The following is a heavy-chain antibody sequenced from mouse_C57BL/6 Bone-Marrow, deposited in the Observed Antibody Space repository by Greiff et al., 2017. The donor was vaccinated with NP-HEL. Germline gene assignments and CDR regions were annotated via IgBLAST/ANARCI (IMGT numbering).Heavy chain of an antibody. J-gene: IGHJ3*01. CDR2: IYPGSGST. V-gene: IGHV1-55*01. Sequence: VQLQQPGAELVKPGASVKMSCKASGYTFTSYWITWVKQRPGQGLEWIGDIYPGSGSTNYNEKFKSKATLTVDTSSSTAYMQLSSLTSEDSAVYYCARSKLNWEQGFAYWGQGTLVTVSA. CDR1: GYTFTSYW. CDR3: ARSKLNWEQGFAY. D-gene: IGHD4-1*01.